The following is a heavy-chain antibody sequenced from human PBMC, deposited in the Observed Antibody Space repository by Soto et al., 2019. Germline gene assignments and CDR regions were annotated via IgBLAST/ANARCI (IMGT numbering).Heavy chain of an antibody. J-gene: IGHJ5*02. Sequence: ASVKVSCKASGYTFTSYGISWVRQAPGQGLEWMGWISAYNGNTNYAQKLQGRVTMTTDTSTSTAYVELRSLRSDDTAVYYCARAKGITIFGVVTLYNWFDPWGQGTLVTVSS. CDR3: ARAKGITIFGVVTLYNWFDP. V-gene: IGHV1-18*04. CDR1: GYTFTSYG. CDR2: ISAYNGNT. D-gene: IGHD3-3*01.